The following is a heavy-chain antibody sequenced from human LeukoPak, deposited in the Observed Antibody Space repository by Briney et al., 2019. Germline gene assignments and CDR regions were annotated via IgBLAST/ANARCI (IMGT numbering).Heavy chain of an antibody. J-gene: IGHJ4*02. CDR3: ACETTAAAGTFDY. V-gene: IGHV4-4*02. CDR2: IHHSGSK. Sequence: SGTLSLTCAVSGGSISSSNWWSWVRQPPGKGLEWIGEIHHSGSKNYSPSLNSRVTISVDKSKSQFSLKLTSVTVADTALYYCACETTAAAGTFDYWGQGTLVTVSS. D-gene: IGHD6-13*01. CDR1: GGSISSSNW.